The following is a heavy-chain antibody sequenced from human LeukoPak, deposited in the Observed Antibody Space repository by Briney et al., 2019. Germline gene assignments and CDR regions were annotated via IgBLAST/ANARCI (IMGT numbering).Heavy chain of an antibody. V-gene: IGHV4-38-2*02. CDR3: ARRGITMVRGVIWYFDY. CDR2: FYHGGST. J-gene: IGHJ4*02. D-gene: IGHD3-10*01. CDR1: GYSISTGYY. Sequence: SETLSLTCTVSGYSISTGYYWDWIRQPPGKGLEWIGTFYHGGSTYYNPSLKSRVPIPVDTSKNQFSLKLSSVTAADTAVYYCARRGITMVRGVIWYFDYWGQGTLVTVSS.